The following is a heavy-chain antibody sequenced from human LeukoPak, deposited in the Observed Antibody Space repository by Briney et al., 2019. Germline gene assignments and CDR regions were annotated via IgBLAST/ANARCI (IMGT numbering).Heavy chain of an antibody. CDR3: ARSLGYYYDSTGSQGDY. J-gene: IGHJ4*02. CDR2: IIPIFGTA. CDR1: GGTFSSYA. V-gene: IGHV1-69*06. Sequence: SVKVSCKASGGTFSSYAISWVRQAPGQGLEWMGGIIPIFGTANYAQKFQGRVTITADKSTSTAYMELSSLRSDDTAVYYCARSLGYYYDSTGSQGDYWGQGTLVTVSS. D-gene: IGHD3-22*01.